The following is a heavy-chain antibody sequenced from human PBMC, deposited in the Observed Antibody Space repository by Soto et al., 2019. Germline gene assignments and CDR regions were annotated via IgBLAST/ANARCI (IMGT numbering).Heavy chain of an antibody. D-gene: IGHD2-2*01. J-gene: IGHJ5*02. Sequence: QVQLQESGPGLVKPSQTLSLTCTVSGGSISSGGYYWSWIRQHPGKGLEWIGYIYYSGSAYYNPSLTRRVTISVATSKTQFSLRLSSVTASETAVYYCARDAGGRYPLLSAGFDPWGQGTLVTVSS. CDR3: ARDAGGRYPLLSAGFDP. CDR1: GGSISSGGYY. V-gene: IGHV4-31*03. CDR2: IYYSGSA.